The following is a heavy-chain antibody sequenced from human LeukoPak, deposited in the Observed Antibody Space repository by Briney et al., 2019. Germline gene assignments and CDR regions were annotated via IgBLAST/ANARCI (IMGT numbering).Heavy chain of an antibody. CDR2: IYYSGST. V-gene: IGHV4-39*07. CDR1: GFTVSSNY. Sequence: PGGSLRLSCAASGFTVSSNYMSWIRQPPGKGLEWIGSIYYSGSTYYNPSLKSRVTISVDTSKNQFSLKLSSVTAADTAVYYCAREFRSVDFYSSSFGAIDYWGQGTLVTVSS. J-gene: IGHJ4*02. D-gene: IGHD6-6*01. CDR3: AREFRSVDFYSSSFGAIDY.